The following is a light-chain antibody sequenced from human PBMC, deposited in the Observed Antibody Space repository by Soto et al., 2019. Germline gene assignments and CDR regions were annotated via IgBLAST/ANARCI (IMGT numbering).Light chain of an antibody. CDR1: SSDVGGYNY. J-gene: IGLJ1*01. CDR2: DVS. Sequence: QSALTQPASVSGSPGQSITISCTGTSSDVGGYNYVSWYQQHPGKAPKLMIYDVSNRPSGVSNRFSGSKSGNTASLTISGLLAEDEADYYCSSYTSSSTIVFGTGTSSPS. CDR3: SSYTSSSTIV. V-gene: IGLV2-14*01.